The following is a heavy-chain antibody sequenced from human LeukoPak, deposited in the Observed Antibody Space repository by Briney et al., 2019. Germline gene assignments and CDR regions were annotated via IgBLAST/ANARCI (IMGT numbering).Heavy chain of an antibody. Sequence: ASVKVSCKASGYTFTSYGISWVRQAPGQGLEWMGWISAYNGNTNYAQKLQGRVTMTTDTSTSTAYMELSRLRSDDTAVYYCARDYREYCSSTSCLAGPKYYYYYYMDVWGKGTTVTVSS. CDR2: ISAYNGNT. CDR3: ARDYREYCSSTSCLAGPKYYYYYYMDV. V-gene: IGHV1-18*01. D-gene: IGHD2-2*01. CDR1: GYTFTSYG. J-gene: IGHJ6*03.